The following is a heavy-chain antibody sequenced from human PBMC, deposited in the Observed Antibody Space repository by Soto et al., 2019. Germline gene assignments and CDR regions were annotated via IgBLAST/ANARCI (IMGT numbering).Heavy chain of an antibody. CDR1: GFTFSSYW. CDR3: AGGNDKTWDSDY. Sequence: EVQLVESGGGLAQPGGSLRLSCAASGFTFSSYWMSWVRQAPGKGLEWVANIIRDGAETFYVDSVKGRFTISRDNSKNSLYLQMNNLRAEDTAVYYCAGGNDKTWDSDYWGQGTLVIISS. V-gene: IGHV3-7*03. J-gene: IGHJ4*02. D-gene: IGHD7-27*01. CDR2: IIRDGAET.